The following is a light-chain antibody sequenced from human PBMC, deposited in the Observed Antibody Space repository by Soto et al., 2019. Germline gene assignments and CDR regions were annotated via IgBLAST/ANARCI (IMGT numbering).Light chain of an antibody. J-gene: IGKJ4*01. V-gene: IGKV4-1*01. Sequence: DIVMTQSPDSLAVSLGERASINCTSSQSILYSSTNRNYLTWYQQKPGQPPKLLIYWASTRESGVPDRFSGSGSGTDLTLSISSLQTEDVAVYFCQQFYSTPLTFGGGTKVDIX. CDR3: QQFYSTPLT. CDR2: WAS. CDR1: QSILYSSTNRNY.